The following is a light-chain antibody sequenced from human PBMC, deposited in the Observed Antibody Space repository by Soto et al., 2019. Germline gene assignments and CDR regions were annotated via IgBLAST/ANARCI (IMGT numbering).Light chain of an antibody. J-gene: IGKJ4*01. Sequence: EIVMTQSPATLSVSPGERVTVSCRASQSVGSNLAWYQHKTGQAPRVLIYGASTRATGIPARFSGSGSGTEFTLTISSLQSEDFAVYYCQQYDKWPPLTFGGGTKVEIK. CDR3: QQYDKWPPLT. CDR1: QSVGSN. V-gene: IGKV3-15*01. CDR2: GAS.